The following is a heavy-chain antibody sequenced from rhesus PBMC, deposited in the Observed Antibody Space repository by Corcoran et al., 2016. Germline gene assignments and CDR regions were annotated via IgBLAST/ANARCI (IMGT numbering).Heavy chain of an antibody. CDR1: GGSISSSY. CDR2: IYGSGSST. V-gene: IGHV4-169*01. CDR3: ASSYSSWSYLDY. D-gene: IGHD6-13*01. J-gene: IGHJ4*01. Sequence: QLQLQESGPGLVKPSETLSVTCAVSGGSISSSYWSWIRQAPGKGLEWIGYIYGSGSSTNYNPSLSSRVTLSVDTSKTQLSLKLSSVTAADTAVYYCASSYSSWSYLDYWGQGVLVTVSS.